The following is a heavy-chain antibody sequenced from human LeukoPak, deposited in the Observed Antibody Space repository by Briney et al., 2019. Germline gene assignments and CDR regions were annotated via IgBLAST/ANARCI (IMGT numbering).Heavy chain of an antibody. CDR2: INPSGGST. CDR1: GYIFTDYY. Sequence: ASVKVSCKASGYIFTDYYMHWVRQAPGQELGWMGIINPSGGSTSYAQKFQGRVTMTRDTSTSTVYMELSSLRSEDTAVYYCARTGGVATPLDYWGQGTLVTVSS. J-gene: IGHJ4*02. CDR3: ARTGGVATPLDY. D-gene: IGHD3-3*01. V-gene: IGHV1-46*01.